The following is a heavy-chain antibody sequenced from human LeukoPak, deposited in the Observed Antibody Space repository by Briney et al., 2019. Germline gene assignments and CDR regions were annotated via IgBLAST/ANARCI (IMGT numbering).Heavy chain of an antibody. Sequence: PGGSLRLSCAASGFTFSGYGMHWVRQAPGKGLEWVAFIRYDGSNKYYADSVKGRFTISGDNSKNTLYLQMNSLRAEDTAVYYCAKDPQKWESYFDYWGQGTLVTVSS. V-gene: IGHV3-30*02. CDR3: AKDPQKWESYFDY. D-gene: IGHD1-26*01. CDR1: GFTFSGYG. J-gene: IGHJ4*02. CDR2: IRYDGSNK.